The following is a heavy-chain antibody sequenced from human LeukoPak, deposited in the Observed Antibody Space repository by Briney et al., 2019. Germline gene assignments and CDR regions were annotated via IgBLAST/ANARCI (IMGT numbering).Heavy chain of an antibody. CDR2: IYYSGST. D-gene: IGHD3-10*01. CDR1: GGSISSYY. Sequence: SETLSLTCTVSGGSISSYYWSWIRQPPGKGLEWIGYIYYSGSTNYNPSLRSRVTISVDTSKNQFSLKLSSVTAADTAVYYCARETRGRFGLPHPHDAFDIWGQGTMVTVSS. CDR3: ARETRGRFGLPHPHDAFDI. J-gene: IGHJ3*02. V-gene: IGHV4-59*01.